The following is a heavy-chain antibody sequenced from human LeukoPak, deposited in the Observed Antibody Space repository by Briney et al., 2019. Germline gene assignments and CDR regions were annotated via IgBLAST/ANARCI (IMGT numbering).Heavy chain of an antibody. V-gene: IGHV4-39*07. CDR1: GGSISITSYY. Sequence: KPSETLSLTCTVSGGSISITSYYWGWIRQPPGKGLEWIGSMYSSGSTYYNPSLKSRVTISVDTSKNEFSLNLSSVTAADTAVYYCARLFYDSVWGSDRLHYPFDYWGQGNLVTVSS. D-gene: IGHD3-16*02. CDR3: ARLFYDSVWGSDRLHYPFDY. CDR2: MYSSGST. J-gene: IGHJ4*02.